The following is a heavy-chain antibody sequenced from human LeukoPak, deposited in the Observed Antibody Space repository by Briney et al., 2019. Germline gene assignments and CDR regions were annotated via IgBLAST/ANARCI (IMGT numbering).Heavy chain of an antibody. CDR3: ARRMTVSATNWFDP. J-gene: IGHJ5*02. V-gene: IGHV4-59*01. D-gene: IGHD5/OR15-5a*01. Sequence: SETLSLTCTVSGASISSSFGTWIRQSPGKGLEWLAYIYYTGSTNLNPSLKSRLTISVDTSKNQFSLRLSSVTAADTAIYYCARRMTVSATNWFDPWGQGTLVTVSS. CDR1: GASISSSF. CDR2: IYYTGST.